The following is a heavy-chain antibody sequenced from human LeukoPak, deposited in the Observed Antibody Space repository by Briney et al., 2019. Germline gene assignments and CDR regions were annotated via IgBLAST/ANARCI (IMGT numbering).Heavy chain of an antibody. J-gene: IGHJ4*02. V-gene: IGHV3-74*01. D-gene: IGHD4-23*01. CDR2: IASDGSST. CDR3: ARGRPHGNDY. CDR1: GFTFSSYW. Sequence: EGSLRLSCAASGFTFSSYWMNWVRQAPGKGLVWVSRIASDGSSTTYADSVKGRFSISRDNAKNTLYLQMNSLRVEDTAVYYCARGRPHGNDYWGQGTLVTVSS.